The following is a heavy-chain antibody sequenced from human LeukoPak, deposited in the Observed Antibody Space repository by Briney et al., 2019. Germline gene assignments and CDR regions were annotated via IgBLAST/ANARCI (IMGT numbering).Heavy chain of an antibody. V-gene: IGHV3-23*01. Sequence: PGASLRLSCAASGFTFKNYDMSWVRQAAGKGLEWVSAISGTGGSTYYADSVKGRFTISRDNSKNTLYVQMNSLRAEDTAIYYCASNYYGPGSYPPRGVWGQGTTVTVSS. CDR3: ASNYYGPGSYPPRGV. J-gene: IGHJ6*02. CDR2: ISGTGGST. CDR1: GFTFKNYD. D-gene: IGHD3-10*01.